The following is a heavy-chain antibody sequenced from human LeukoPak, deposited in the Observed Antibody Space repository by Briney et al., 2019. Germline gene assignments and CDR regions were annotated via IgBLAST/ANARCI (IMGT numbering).Heavy chain of an antibody. Sequence: GGSLRLSCAASGFTFSSYSMNWVRQAPGKGLEWVSSISSSSSYIYYADSVKGRFTISRDNAKNSLYLQMNSLRADDTAVYYCARVRIAAVDYWGQGTLVTVSS. CDR3: ARVRIAAVDY. V-gene: IGHV3-21*01. J-gene: IGHJ4*02. D-gene: IGHD6-13*01. CDR2: ISSSSSYI. CDR1: GFTFSSYS.